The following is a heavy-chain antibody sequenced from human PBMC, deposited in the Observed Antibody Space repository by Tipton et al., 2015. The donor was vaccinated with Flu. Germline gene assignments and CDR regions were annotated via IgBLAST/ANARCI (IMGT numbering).Heavy chain of an antibody. V-gene: IGHV3-53*01. D-gene: IGHD5-18*01. Sequence: VQLVQSGGGLIQPGGSLRLSCAASGFTISSNYMNWVRQAPGKGLEWVSTLYSGGSTYYADSVKGRFTISRDNPKNTLYLHMNSLRAEDTAVYYCARGRFDTDPSYYYYALDVWGQGTTVTVSS. J-gene: IGHJ6*02. CDR3: ARGRFDTDPSYYYYALDV. CDR1: GFTISSNY. CDR2: LYSGGST.